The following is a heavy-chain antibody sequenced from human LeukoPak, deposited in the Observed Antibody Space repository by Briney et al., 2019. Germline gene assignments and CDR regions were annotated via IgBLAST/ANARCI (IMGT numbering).Heavy chain of an antibody. J-gene: IGHJ4*02. CDR1: GGSISSSSYY. CDR3: ASTTVVTLSLGY. V-gene: IGHV4-39*07. CDR2: IYYSGST. D-gene: IGHD4-23*01. Sequence: SETLSLTCTVSGGSISSSSYYWGWIRQPPGKGLEWIGSIYYSGSTYYNPSLKSRVTISVDTSKNQFSLKLSSVTAADTAVYYCASTTVVTLSLGYWGQGTLVTVSS.